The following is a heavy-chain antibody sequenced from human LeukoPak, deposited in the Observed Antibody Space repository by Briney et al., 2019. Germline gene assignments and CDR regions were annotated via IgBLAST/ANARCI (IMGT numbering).Heavy chain of an antibody. Sequence: GGSLRLSCAASGFTFSSYWMSWVRQAPGKGLEWVANIKQDGSEKYYVGSVKGRFTISRDNAKNSLYLQMNSLRAEDTAVYYCARAMRVPPVPAFDYWGQGTLVTVSS. CDR1: GFTFSSYW. CDR2: IKQDGSEK. D-gene: IGHD2-2*01. V-gene: IGHV3-7*01. J-gene: IGHJ4*02. CDR3: ARAMRVPPVPAFDY.